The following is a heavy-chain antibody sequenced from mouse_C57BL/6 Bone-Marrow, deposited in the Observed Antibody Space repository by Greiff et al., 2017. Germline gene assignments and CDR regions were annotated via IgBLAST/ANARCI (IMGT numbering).Heavy chain of an antibody. Sequence: EVQLQASGAELVRPGASVKLSCTASGFNIKDDYMHWVKQRPEQGLEWIGWIDPENGDTEYASKFQGKATITADTSSNTAYLQLSSLTSEDTAVYYCTTWGYDYYAMDYWGQGTSVTVSS. J-gene: IGHJ4*01. V-gene: IGHV14-4*01. CDR3: TTWGYDYYAMDY. CDR1: GFNIKDDY. D-gene: IGHD3-1*01. CDR2: IDPENGDT.